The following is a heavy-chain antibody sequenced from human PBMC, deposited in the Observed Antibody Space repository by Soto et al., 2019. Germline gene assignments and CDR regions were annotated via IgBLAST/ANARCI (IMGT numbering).Heavy chain of an antibody. Sequence: LRLSCAASGFTFSSYAMSWVRQAPGKGLEWVSAISGSGGSTYYADSVKGRFTISRDNSKNTLYLQMNSLRAEDTAVYYCAGDTYYDFWTGYYGMDVWGQGTTVTVSS. D-gene: IGHD3-3*01. J-gene: IGHJ6*02. CDR3: AGDTYYDFWTGYYGMDV. CDR1: GFTFSSYA. V-gene: IGHV3-23*01. CDR2: ISGSGGST.